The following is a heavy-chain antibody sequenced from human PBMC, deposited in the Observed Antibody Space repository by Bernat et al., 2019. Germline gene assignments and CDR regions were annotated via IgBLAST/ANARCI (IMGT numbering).Heavy chain of an antibody. D-gene: IGHD2-15*01. CDR2: INWNGGST. CDR3: AGDKEPGYCSGGSCYVVDY. CDR1: GFTFDDYG. V-gene: IGHV3-20*01. J-gene: IGHJ4*02. Sequence: EVQLVESGGGVVRPGGSLRLSCAASGFTFDDYGMSWVRQAPGKGREWVSGINWNGGSTGYADSVKGRFTISGDNAKNSLYLQMNSLRAEDTALYHCAGDKEPGYCSGGSCYVVDYWGQGTLVTVSS.